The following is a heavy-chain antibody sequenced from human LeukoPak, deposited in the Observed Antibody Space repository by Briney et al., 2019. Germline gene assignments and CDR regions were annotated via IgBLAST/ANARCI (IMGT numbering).Heavy chain of an antibody. CDR2: ISGSGGST. CDR3: ASTTVTTQSLDY. Sequence: GGSLRLSCAASGFTFSSYAMSWVRQAPGKGLEWVSAISGSGGSTYYADSVKGRFTISRDNSKNTLYLQMNGLRAEDTAVYYCASTTVTTQSLDYWGQGTLVTVSS. CDR1: GFTFSSYA. V-gene: IGHV3-23*01. D-gene: IGHD4-17*01. J-gene: IGHJ4*02.